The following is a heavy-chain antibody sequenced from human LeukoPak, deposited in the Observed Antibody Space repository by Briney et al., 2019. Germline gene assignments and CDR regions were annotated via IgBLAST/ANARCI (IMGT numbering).Heavy chain of an antibody. CDR3: ARAGSLSSSWSVLGY. CDR1: GGSFSAYY. V-gene: IGHV4-34*01. D-gene: IGHD6-13*01. J-gene: IGHJ4*02. Sequence: SETLSLTCAVYGGSFSAYYWSWIRHPPGKGLEWIGEINQSGVTNNNPSLKSRVTISVDTSKNQFSLKLSSVTAADTAVYYCARAGSLSSSWSVLGYWGQGTLVTVSS. CDR2: INQSGVT.